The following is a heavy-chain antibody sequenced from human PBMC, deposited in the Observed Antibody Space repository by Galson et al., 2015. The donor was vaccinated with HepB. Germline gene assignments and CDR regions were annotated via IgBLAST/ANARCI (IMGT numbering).Heavy chain of an antibody. CDR2: ISYDGSNK. Sequence: SLRLSCAASGFTFSSYAMHWVRQAPGKGLEWVAVISYDGSNKYYAASVKGRFTISRDNSKNTLYLQMNSLRAEDTAVYYCARVSRRWSDSGWYGGVFDYWGQGTLVTVSS. V-gene: IGHV3-30*04. CDR1: GFTFSSYA. D-gene: IGHD6-19*01. J-gene: IGHJ4*02. CDR3: ARVSRRWSDSGWYGGVFDY.